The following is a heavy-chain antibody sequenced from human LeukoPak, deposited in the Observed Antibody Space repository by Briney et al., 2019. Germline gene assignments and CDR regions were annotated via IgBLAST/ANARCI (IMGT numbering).Heavy chain of an antibody. Sequence: GASVKVSCKASGYTFTSYGISWVRQAPGQGLEWMGWISAYNGNTNYAQKLQGRVTMTTDTSTSTAYMELRSLRSDDTAVYYCARDVQYSGSYGFDYWGQGTLVTVSS. CDR3: ARDVQYSGSYGFDY. CDR1: GYTFTSYG. J-gene: IGHJ4*02. V-gene: IGHV1-18*01. CDR2: ISAYNGNT. D-gene: IGHD1-26*01.